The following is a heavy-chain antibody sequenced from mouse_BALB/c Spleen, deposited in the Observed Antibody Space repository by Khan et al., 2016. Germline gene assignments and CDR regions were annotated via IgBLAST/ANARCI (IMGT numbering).Heavy chain of an antibody. D-gene: IGHD4-1*01. CDR2: ISYSGST. CDR1: GYSITSDYA. CDR3: AQTGTYFDV. Sequence: EVQLQESGPGLVKPSQSLSLTCTVTGYSITSDYAWNWIRQFPGNKLEWMGYISYSGSTSYNPYLKSRISITRDTSKNQFFLQLNSVTTEDTATYYCAQTGTYFDVWGAGTTVTVSS. J-gene: IGHJ1*01. V-gene: IGHV3-2*02.